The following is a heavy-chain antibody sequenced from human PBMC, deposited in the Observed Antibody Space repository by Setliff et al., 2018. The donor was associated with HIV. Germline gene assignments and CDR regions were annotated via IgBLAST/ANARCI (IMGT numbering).Heavy chain of an antibody. D-gene: IGHD3-22*01. J-gene: IGHJ4*02. Sequence: GGCLRLSCAASGFTFSSYGMHWVRQAPGKGLEWVAFIRYDGSNKYYADSVKGRFTISRDNSKNTLYLQMNSLRAEDTAVYYCAKIQNPQGYYYDSSGYYPHPGSPDYWGQGTLVTVSS. CDR3: AKIQNPQGYYYDSSGYYPHPGSPDY. CDR1: GFTFSSYG. V-gene: IGHV3-30*02. CDR2: IRYDGSNK.